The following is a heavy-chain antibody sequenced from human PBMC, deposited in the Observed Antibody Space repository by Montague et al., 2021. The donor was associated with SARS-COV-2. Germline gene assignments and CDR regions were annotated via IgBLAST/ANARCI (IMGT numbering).Heavy chain of an antibody. CDR3: ARGRVEITMIAVVFTGGIYYFDY. V-gene: IGHV4-34*01. D-gene: IGHD3-22*01. Sequence: SETLSLTCAVYGGSFSAYDWSWIRQSPGKGLEWIGEINHGGSTNYNPSPKSRVTVSADTSKNQFSLKLRSATAADTAVYYCARGRVEITMIAVVFTGGIYYFDYWGRGTLVTVPS. CDR2: INHGGST. J-gene: IGHJ4*02. CDR1: GGSFSAYD.